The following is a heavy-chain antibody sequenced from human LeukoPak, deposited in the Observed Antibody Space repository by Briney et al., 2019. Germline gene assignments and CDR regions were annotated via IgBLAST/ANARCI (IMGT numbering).Heavy chain of an antibody. CDR3: ARDDYGDYSPHYYFDY. V-gene: IGHV3-30*04. D-gene: IGHD4-17*01. CDR1: GFTFNNYG. Sequence: GRSLRLSCVASGFTFNNYGMHWVRQAPGKGLEWVSLISHDGTNEDYSDSVEGRFTISRDNSKKTVYLQMDSLRSEDTAVYYCARDDYGDYSPHYYFDYWGQGTLVTVSS. CDR2: ISHDGTNE. J-gene: IGHJ4*02.